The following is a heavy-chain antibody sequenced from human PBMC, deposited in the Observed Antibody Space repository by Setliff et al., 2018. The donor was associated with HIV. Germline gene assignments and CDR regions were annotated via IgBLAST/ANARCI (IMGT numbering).Heavy chain of an antibody. D-gene: IGHD2-8*01. J-gene: IGHJ4*02. Sequence: SETLSLTCAVYGGSFSGYYWSWIRQPPGKGLEWIGEINHSGSTNYNPSLKSRVTISVDTSKNQFSLKLSSVTAADTAVYYCARGSRGGLMVYAKFDYWGQGTLVTVS. V-gene: IGHV4-34*01. CDR3: ARGSRGGLMVYAKFDY. CDR2: INHSGST. CDR1: GGSFSGYY.